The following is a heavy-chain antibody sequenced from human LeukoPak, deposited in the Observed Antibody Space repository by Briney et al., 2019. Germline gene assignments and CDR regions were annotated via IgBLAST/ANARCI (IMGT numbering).Heavy chain of an antibody. V-gene: IGHV1-18*01. CDR2: ISVYNGNT. CDR3: ARDRPTYSPYGMDV. CDR1: GGTFTSYG. J-gene: IGHJ6*02. D-gene: IGHD2-21*01. Sequence: ASVKVSCKASGGTFTSYGISWVRQAPGQGLEWMGWISVYNGNTNYAQKLQGRVTMTTDTSTSTAYTELRSLRSDDTAVYYCARDRPTYSPYGMDVWGQGTTVTVSS.